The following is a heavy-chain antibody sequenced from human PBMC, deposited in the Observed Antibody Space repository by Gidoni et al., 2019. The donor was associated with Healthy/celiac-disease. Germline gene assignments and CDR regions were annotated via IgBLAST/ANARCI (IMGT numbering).Heavy chain of an antibody. Sequence: GLEWMGIIYPGDSDTRYSPSFQGQVTISADKSISTAYLQWSSLKASDTAMYYCARQTKYSGSDVPPYYYYGMDVWGQGTTVTVSS. D-gene: IGHD1-26*01. J-gene: IGHJ6*02. CDR3: ARQTKYSGSDVPPYYYYGMDV. CDR2: IYPGDSDT. V-gene: IGHV5-51*01.